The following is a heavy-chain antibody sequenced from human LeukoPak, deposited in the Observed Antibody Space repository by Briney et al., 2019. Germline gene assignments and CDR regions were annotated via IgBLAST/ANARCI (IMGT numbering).Heavy chain of an antibody. CDR1: GFTFSSYA. J-gene: IGHJ5*02. D-gene: IGHD3-16*01. CDR3: AKRVFGSSFDP. V-gene: IGHV3-23*01. CDR2: ISGGDGST. Sequence: PGGSLRLSCAASGFTFSSYAMSWVRLAPGKGLKWVSSISGGDGSTYYANSVKGRFTISRDNSKNTLYLQMNSLRAEDTAVYYCAKRVFGSSFDPWGQGTLVTVSS.